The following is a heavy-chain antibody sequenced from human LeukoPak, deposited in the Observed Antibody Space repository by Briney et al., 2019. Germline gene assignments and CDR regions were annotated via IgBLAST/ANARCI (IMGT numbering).Heavy chain of an antibody. D-gene: IGHD6-13*01. J-gene: IGHJ5*02. CDR2: INAGNGNT. Sequence: GASVKVSCKASGYTFTNYAMHWVRQAPGQRLEWMGWINAGNGNTKYSQEFQGRFTITRDTSASIAYMELSSLRSEDTAVYYCARGGPYSSSWYQNWFDPWGQGTLVTVSS. CDR1: GYTFTNYA. V-gene: IGHV1-3*03. CDR3: ARGGPYSSSWYQNWFDP.